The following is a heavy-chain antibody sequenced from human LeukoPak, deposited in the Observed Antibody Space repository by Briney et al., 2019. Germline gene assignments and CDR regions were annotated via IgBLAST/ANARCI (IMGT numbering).Heavy chain of an antibody. CDR3: ARDRRDVYNGYFDY. CDR1: GGTFSSYA. CDR2: IIPIFGTA. D-gene: IGHD5-24*01. V-gene: IGHV1-69*05. J-gene: IGHJ4*02. Sequence: ASVKVSCKASGGTFSSYAISWVRQAPGQGLEWMGRIIPIFGTANSAQTFQGRVTITTDESTSTAYMELSSLRSEDTALYYCARDRRDVYNGYFDYWGQGTLVTVSS.